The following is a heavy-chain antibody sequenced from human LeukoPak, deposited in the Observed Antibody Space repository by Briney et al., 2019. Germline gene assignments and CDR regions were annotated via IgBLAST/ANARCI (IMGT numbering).Heavy chain of an antibody. Sequence: PGGSLRLSCAASGFTYDDYAMNWVRHAPGKGLEWDSGISWNSGSIGYADSVKGRFNISRDNAKNSLYLQMNSLRAEDTAVYYCARGPRIAVAGARPYYYSGLDVWGQGTTVTVSS. J-gene: IGHJ6*02. CDR2: ISWNSGSI. CDR3: ARGPRIAVAGARPYYYSGLDV. V-gene: IGHV3-9*01. CDR1: GFTYDDYA. D-gene: IGHD6-13*01.